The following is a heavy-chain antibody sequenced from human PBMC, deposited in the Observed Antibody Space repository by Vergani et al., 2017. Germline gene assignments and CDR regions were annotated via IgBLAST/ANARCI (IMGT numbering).Heavy chain of an antibody. CDR3: AISKGQWLENWFDP. CDR2: IYYSGST. Sequence: VQLVQSGAEVKKPGESLKISCKGSGYSFTSYWIGWVRQMPGKGLEWIGYIYYSGSTNYNPSLKSRVTISVDTSKNQFSLKLSSVTAADTAVYYCAISKGQWLENWFDPWGQGTLVTVSS. V-gene: IGHV4-59*01. CDR1: GYSFTSYW. J-gene: IGHJ5*02. D-gene: IGHD6-19*01.